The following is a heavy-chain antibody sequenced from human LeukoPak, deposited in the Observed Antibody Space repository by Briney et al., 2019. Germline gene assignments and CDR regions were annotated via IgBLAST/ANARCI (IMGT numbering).Heavy chain of an antibody. J-gene: IGHJ4*02. CDR3: ARGGPYDFWSGYYHHVDY. Sequence: GGSLRLSCAASGFTFSDYYMSWIRQAPGKGLEWVSYISSSGSTIYYADSVKGRFTISRDNAKNSLYLQMNSLRAEDTAVYYCARGGPYDFWSGYYHHVDYWGQGTLVTVSS. V-gene: IGHV3-11*01. CDR2: ISSSGSTI. CDR1: GFTFSDYY. D-gene: IGHD3-3*01.